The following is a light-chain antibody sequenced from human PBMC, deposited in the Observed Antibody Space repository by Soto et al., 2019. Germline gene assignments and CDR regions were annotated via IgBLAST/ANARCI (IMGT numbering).Light chain of an antibody. Sequence: IQMTQSPSSLSASLGDRVTIPCRASQSISNFLNWVQHKPGNAPKLLISAATNLADGVPSRFGGSGSGTDFTLSVSSLQPEDFATYYCQQSYSLPVWTFGQGTKVDIK. CDR1: QSISNF. V-gene: IGKV1-39*01. CDR3: QQSYSLPVWT. CDR2: AAT. J-gene: IGKJ1*01.